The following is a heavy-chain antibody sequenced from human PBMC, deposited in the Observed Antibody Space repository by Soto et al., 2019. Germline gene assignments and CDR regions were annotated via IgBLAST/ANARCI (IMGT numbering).Heavy chain of an antibody. V-gene: IGHV3-23*01. CDR1: GFTFSSYA. CDR3: AMRSLSSYCDGGSCYSPCDY. J-gene: IGHJ4*02. Sequence: GGSLRLSCAASGFTFSSYAMSWVRQAPGKGLDWVSAISGRGGSTYYADSVKGRFTISRDNSKNTLYLQMNSLRAEDTAIYYCAMRSLSSYCDGGSCYSPCDYWGQGTLVTVSS. CDR2: ISGRGGST. D-gene: IGHD2-15*01.